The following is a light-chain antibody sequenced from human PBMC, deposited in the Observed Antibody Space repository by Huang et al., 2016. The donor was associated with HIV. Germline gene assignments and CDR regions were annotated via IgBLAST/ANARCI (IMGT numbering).Light chain of an antibody. CDR3: QQSYGIPRT. J-gene: IGKJ2*01. CDR2: GTS. Sequence: DIQMTQSPSSLSASVGDTVIITCLASQNISKYLNWYQQVPGRAPKLLIYGTSNLQRGVSLMRFSGRASGTDFTLTITSLQPEDAATYCCQQSYGIPRTFGLGT. V-gene: IGKV1-39*01. CDR1: QNISKY.